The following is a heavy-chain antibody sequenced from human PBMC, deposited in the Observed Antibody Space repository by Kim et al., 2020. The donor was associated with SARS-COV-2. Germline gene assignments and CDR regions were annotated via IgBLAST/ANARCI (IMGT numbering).Heavy chain of an antibody. CDR1: GFTFSSYW. CDR3: ARDMRNYYSGYDWGGYYYYGMDV. CDR2: IKQDGSEK. Sequence: GGSLRLSCAASGFTFSSYWMSWVRQAPGKGLEWVANIKQDGSEKYYVDSVKGRFTISRDNAKNSLYLQMNSLRAEDTAVYYCARDMRNYYSGYDWGGYYYYGMDVWGQGTTVTVSS. J-gene: IGHJ6*02. D-gene: IGHD5-12*01. V-gene: IGHV3-7*01.